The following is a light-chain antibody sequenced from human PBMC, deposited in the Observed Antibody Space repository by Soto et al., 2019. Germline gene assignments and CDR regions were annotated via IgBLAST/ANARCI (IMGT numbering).Light chain of an antibody. CDR1: QSVLYSSNNMNY. CDR3: PQYGSSPIT. CDR2: WAS. Sequence: DGVIAQTPDSLAVSLGERATIICKSSQSVLYSSNNMNYLAWYQQKAGQPPKLLIYWASTRESGVPDRFGGSGSGTEFTLTISRLEPEDFAVYYCPQYGSSPITFGQGTRLEI. V-gene: IGKV4-1*01. J-gene: IGKJ5*01.